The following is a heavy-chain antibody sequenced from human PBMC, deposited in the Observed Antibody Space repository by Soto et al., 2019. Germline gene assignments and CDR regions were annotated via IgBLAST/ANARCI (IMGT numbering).Heavy chain of an antibody. CDR1: GLPFSMFA. D-gene: IGHD3-10*01. CDR2: IRGSGGGT. J-gene: IGHJ6*01. CDR3: AKASGRVHYRMHV. Sequence: EVQVLESGGGSVQPGGSLRLSCAASGLPFSMFAMNWVRQAPGKGLEWVSGIRGSGGGTYYADSVKGRFTISRDESRKMVYLEMNTLRGEDTAVYYRAKASGRVHYRMHVWGQGPKVPVSS. V-gene: IGHV3-23*01.